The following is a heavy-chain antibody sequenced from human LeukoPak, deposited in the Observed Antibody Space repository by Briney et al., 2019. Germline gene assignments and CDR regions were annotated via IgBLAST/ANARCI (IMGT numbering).Heavy chain of an antibody. CDR1: ASTFSTYA. CDR3: ARENYYRIGRFDRAYLDD. J-gene: IGHJ4*02. Sequence: ASVKDSCKASASTFSTYAIHWVRQAPGQGLEWMGWISTGNGNTRYSKAFQDRVTITRDTSASTVYMDLRGLRSEDMAVYYCARENYYRIGRFDRAYLDDWGQGTLVTVSS. V-gene: IGHV1-3*03. CDR2: ISTGNGNT. D-gene: IGHD3-10*01.